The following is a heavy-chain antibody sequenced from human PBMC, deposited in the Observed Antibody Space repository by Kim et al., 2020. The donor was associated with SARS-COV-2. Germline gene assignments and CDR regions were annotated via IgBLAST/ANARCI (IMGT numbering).Heavy chain of an antibody. CDR1: GGTFISYA. CDR2: INPIFGTA. CDR3: ARDGPSGREFLEWLH. V-gene: IGHV1-69*13. Sequence: SVKVSCKASGGTFISYAISWVRQAPGQGLEWMGGINPIFGTANYAQKFQGRVTITADESTSTAYMELSSLRSEDTAVYYCARDGPSGREFLEWLHWGQGTLVTVSS. J-gene: IGHJ4*02. D-gene: IGHD3-3*01.